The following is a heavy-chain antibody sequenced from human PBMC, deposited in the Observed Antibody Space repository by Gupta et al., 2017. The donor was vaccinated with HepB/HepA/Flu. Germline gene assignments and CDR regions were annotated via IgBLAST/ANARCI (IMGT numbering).Heavy chain of an antibody. CDR2: INAGNGNT. D-gene: IGHD6-13*01. V-gene: IGHV1-3*01. Sequence: QVQLVQSGAEVKKPGASVKVSCKASGYTFTIYAMHWVRQAPGQRLEWMGWINAGNGNTKYSQKFQGRVTITRDTSASTAYMELSSLRSEDTAVYYCARSVGYSSRWVHMDVWGQGTTVTVSS. J-gene: IGHJ6*02. CDR1: GYTFTIYA. CDR3: ARSVGYSSRWVHMDV.